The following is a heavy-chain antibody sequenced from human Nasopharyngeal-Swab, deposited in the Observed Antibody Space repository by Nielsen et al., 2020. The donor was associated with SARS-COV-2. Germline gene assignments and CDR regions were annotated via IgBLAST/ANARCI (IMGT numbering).Heavy chain of an antibody. Sequence: SETLSLTCTVSGGSISSYCWSWIRQPPGKGLEWIGYIYYSGSTNYNPSLKSRVTISVDTSKNQFSLKLSSVTAADTAVYYCAGGFGDYDYWGQGTLVTVSS. J-gene: IGHJ4*02. V-gene: IGHV4-59*01. CDR1: GGSISSYC. CDR3: AGGFGDYDY. CDR2: IYYSGST. D-gene: IGHD4-17*01.